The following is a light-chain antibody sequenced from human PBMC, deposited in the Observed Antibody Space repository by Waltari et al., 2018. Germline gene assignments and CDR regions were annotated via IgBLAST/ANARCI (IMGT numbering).Light chain of an antibody. CDR2: EVS. CDR1: SSDVGGYNY. Sequence: QSALTQPASVSGSPRQSITISCTGTSSDVGGYNYVSWYQQHPGKAPKLMIFEVSNRPSGVSNRFSGSKSGNTASLTISRLQAEDEADYYCSSYTSSSTYVFGTGTKITVL. J-gene: IGLJ1*01. CDR3: SSYTSSSTYV. V-gene: IGLV2-14*01.